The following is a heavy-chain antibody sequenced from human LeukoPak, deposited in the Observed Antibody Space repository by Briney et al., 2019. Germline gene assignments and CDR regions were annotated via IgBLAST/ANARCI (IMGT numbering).Heavy chain of an antibody. CDR1: GYTFTSYD. D-gene: IGHD4-17*01. CDR3: ARRGLRYDAFDI. V-gene: IGHV1-8*01. J-gene: IGHJ3*02. Sequence: ASVKVSCKASGYTFTSYDINWVRQAPGQGLEWRGWMNPNSGNTGYAQKFQGRVTMTRNTSISTAYMELSSLRSEDTAVYYCARRGLRYDAFDIWGQGTMVAVSS. CDR2: MNPNSGNT.